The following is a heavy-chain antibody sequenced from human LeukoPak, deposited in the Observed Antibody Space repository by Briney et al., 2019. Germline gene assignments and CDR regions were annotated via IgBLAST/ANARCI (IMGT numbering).Heavy chain of an antibody. J-gene: IGHJ3*02. V-gene: IGHV1-8*01. CDR3: ARVLVDNDAFDI. CDR2: MNPNSGNT. Sequence: ASVKVSCKASGYTFISYDINWVRQATGQGLEWMGWMNPNSGNTGYAQKFQGRVTMTRNTSISTAYMELSSLRSEDTAVYYCARVLVDNDAFDIWGQGTMVTVSS. CDR1: GYTFISYD. D-gene: IGHD5-24*01.